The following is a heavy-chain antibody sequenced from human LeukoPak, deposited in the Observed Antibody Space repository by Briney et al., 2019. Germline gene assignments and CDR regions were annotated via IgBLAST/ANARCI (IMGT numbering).Heavy chain of an antibody. CDR3: ARGSLWSRGYYYGMDV. J-gene: IGHJ6*04. Sequence: GGSLRLSCAASGFTFSSYWVSWVRQAPGKGLEWVANIKQDGSEKYYVDSVKGRFTISRDNAKNSLYLQMNSLRAEDTAVYYCARGSLWSRGYYYGMDVWGKGTTVTVSS. CDR2: IKQDGSEK. D-gene: IGHD3-10*01. V-gene: IGHV3-7*03. CDR1: GFTFSSYW.